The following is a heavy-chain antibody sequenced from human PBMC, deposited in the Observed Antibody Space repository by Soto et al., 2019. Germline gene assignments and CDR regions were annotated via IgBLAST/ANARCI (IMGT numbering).Heavy chain of an antibody. J-gene: IGHJ3*01. CDR3: AKDIGKGKLGMAAFDL. CDR2: ISWNRGPL. D-gene: IGHD7-27*01. Sequence: EVQLVESGGGLVQPGRSLRLSCAASGFTFDDFAMHWVRHAPGKGLEWVSGISWNRGPLGYADSVRGRFTISRDNANNSLYLQMTSLRAEDTALYYCAKDIGKGKLGMAAFDLWGQGKVVTVSS. CDR1: GFTFDDFA. V-gene: IGHV3-9*01.